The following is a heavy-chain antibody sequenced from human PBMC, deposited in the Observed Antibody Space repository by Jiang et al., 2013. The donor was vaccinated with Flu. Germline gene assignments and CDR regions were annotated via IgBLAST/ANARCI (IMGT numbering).Heavy chain of an antibody. Sequence: LVQPGGSLKLSCAASGFTFSGSAMHWVRQASGKGLEWVGRIRSKANSYATAYAASVKGRFTISRDDSKNTAYLQMNSLKTEDTAVYYCTRLANRDSSGYYGYWGQGTLVTVSS. V-gene: IGHV3-73*01. CDR1: GFTFSGSA. D-gene: IGHD3-22*01. CDR2: IRSKANSYAT. J-gene: IGHJ4*02. CDR3: TRLANRDSSGYYGY.